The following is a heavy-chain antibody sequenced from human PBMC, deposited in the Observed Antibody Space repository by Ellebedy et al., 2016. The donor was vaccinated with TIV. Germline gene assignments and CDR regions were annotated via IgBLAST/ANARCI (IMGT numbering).Heavy chain of an antibody. CDR2: ISYDGSNK. CDR1: GFTFSSYA. CDR3: ARDRSSSLADYYYYGMDV. V-gene: IGHV3-30-3*01. Sequence: GESLKISCAASGFTFSSYAMHWVRQAPGKGLEWVAVISYDGSNKYYADSVKGRFTISRDNAKNSLYLQMNSLRVEDTAVYYCARDRSSSLADYYYYGMDVWGQGTTVTVSS. D-gene: IGHD6-6*01. J-gene: IGHJ6*02.